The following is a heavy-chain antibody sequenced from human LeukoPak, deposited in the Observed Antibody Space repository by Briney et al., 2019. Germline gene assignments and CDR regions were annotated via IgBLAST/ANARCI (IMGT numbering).Heavy chain of an antibody. CDR1: GGSISHYY. Sequence: PSETLSLNCTVSGGSISHYYWSWIRQPPGKGLEWIGYIYYSGSTNYNPSLKSRVTISVDTSKNQFSLKLSSVTAADTAVYYCARATYSSGWYADHNWFDPWGQGTLVTVSS. CDR3: ARATYSSGWYADHNWFDP. J-gene: IGHJ5*02. CDR2: IYYSGST. D-gene: IGHD6-19*01. V-gene: IGHV4-59*01.